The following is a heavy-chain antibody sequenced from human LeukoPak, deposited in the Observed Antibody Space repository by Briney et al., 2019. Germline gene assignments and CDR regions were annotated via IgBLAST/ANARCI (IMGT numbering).Heavy chain of an antibody. Sequence: SETLSLTCTVSGGSISSYDWSWIRQPAGKGLEWIGRISTSGSTKYYPSLKSRVAISIDTSKKQLSLKLNSVTAADTAVYYCARDRGYSYAFDYWGQGTLITVCS. D-gene: IGHD5-18*01. CDR1: GGSISSYD. CDR2: ISTSGST. J-gene: IGHJ4*02. CDR3: ARDRGYSYAFDY. V-gene: IGHV4-4*07.